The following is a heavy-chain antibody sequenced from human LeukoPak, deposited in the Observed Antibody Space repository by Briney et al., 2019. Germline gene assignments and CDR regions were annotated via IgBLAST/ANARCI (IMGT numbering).Heavy chain of an antibody. CDR1: GYSFTSYW. D-gene: IGHD1-26*01. J-gene: IGHJ5*02. Sequence: GESLKISCRGSGYSFTSYWIGWVRHMPGKGLEWMGIIYPGDSDTRYAPSFQGQVTISADKSISTAYLQWSSLKASDTAMYYCATLVGTRGVNWFDPWGQGTLVTVSS. V-gene: IGHV5-51*01. CDR3: ATLVGTRGVNWFDP. CDR2: IYPGDSDT.